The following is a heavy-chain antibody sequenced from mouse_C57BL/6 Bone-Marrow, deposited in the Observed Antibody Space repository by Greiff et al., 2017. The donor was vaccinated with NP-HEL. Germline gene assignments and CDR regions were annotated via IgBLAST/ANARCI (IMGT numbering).Heavy chain of an antibody. CDR3: ARELAHAMDY. J-gene: IGHJ4*01. CDR2: IYPSDSET. D-gene: IGHD4-1*01. CDR1: GYTFTSYW. Sequence: QVQLQQPGAELVRPGSSVKLSCKASGYTFTSYWMDWVKQRPGQGLEWIGNIYPSDSETHYNQKFKDKATLTVDKSSSTAYMQLSSLTSEDSAVYYCARELAHAMDYGGRGTSVTVSS. V-gene: IGHV1-61*01.